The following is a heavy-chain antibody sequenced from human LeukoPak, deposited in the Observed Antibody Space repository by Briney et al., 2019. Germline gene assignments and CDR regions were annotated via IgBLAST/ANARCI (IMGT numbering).Heavy chain of an antibody. V-gene: IGHV3-11*01. CDR1: GFIFSDYY. CDR2: ICTSGSTI. J-gene: IGHJ4*02. D-gene: IGHD5-18*01. CDR3: ARLGNTGMATFDY. Sequence: GGSLRLSCAASGFIFSDYYMSWIRQTPGKGLEWVSYICTSGSTIYYANSVKGRFTISRDDAKNTLYLQMHSLRAEDTAVYYCARLGNTGMATFDYWGQGTLVTVSS.